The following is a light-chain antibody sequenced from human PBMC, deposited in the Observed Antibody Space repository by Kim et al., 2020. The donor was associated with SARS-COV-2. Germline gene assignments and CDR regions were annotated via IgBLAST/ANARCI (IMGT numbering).Light chain of an antibody. CDR2: AAT. J-gene: IGKJ4*01. CDR3: QQSYSALGGFT. Sequence: VGDRVTVTCRASQSINKYLSWYQQKPGQAPKLLIYAATNLQGGVPSRFTGSGSGTDFTLTINSLQPEDFATYYCQQSYSALGGFTFGGGTKVDIK. CDR1: QSINKY. V-gene: IGKV1-39*01.